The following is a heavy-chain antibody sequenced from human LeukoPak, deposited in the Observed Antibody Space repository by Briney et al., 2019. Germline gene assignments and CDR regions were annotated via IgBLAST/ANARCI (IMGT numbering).Heavy chain of an antibody. CDR2: ISGSGGST. CDR1: GFTFSSYA. J-gene: IGHJ6*02. V-gene: IGHV3-23*01. CDR3: AKVGTDILNYYYYYGMDV. D-gene: IGHD3-9*01. Sequence: GGSLRLSCAASGFTFSSYAMSWVRQAPGKGLEWVSAISGSGGSTYYADSVKGRFTISRDNSKNTLDLQMDSLRVEDTAVYFCAKVGTDILNYYYYYGMDVWGQGTTVTVSS.